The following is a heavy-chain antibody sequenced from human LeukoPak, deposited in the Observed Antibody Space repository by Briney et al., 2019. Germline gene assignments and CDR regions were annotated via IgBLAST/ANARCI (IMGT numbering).Heavy chain of an antibody. V-gene: IGHV4-31*03. CDR2: MYYDGSP. CDR1: GVSIIKDQYY. CDR3: ATPFCGSISCLDVFGI. D-gene: IGHD2-2*01. Sequence: SLPLTCTVSGVSIIKDQYYWSWFRQRLGEGLVWFVYMYYDGSPHYNPSLKSRVTISFDTSKNQFSLRLTSVTAADTAVYYCATPFCGSISCLDVFGIWGQGKTVTVSS. J-gene: IGHJ3*02.